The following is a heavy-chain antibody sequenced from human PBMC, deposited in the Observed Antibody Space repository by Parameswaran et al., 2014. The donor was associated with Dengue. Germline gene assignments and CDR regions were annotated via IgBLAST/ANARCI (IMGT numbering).Heavy chain of an antibody. CDR2: STLTVVA. J-gene: IGHJ4*02. Sequence: VRQMPGKGLSGWDGSTLTVVAQPMHRTFRAGVTMTRDTSISTAYLELSRLRSDDTAVYYCARDQPLGSTYDYDSGGIDYWGQGTLVTVSS. CDR3: ARDQPLGSTYDYDSGGIDY. V-gene: IGHV1-2*02. D-gene: IGHD3-22*01.